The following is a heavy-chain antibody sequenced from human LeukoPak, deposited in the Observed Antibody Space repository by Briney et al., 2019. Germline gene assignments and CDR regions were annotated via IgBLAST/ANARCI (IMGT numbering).Heavy chain of an antibody. D-gene: IGHD3-22*01. CDR2: IYSGGST. J-gene: IGHJ6*02. CDR3: ARDSPLIIYGMDV. Sequence: PGGSLRLSCAASGFTVSSNYMSWVRQAPGKGLEWVSVIYSGGSTYFADSVKGRFTISRDNSKNTLYLQMNSLRAEDTAVYYCARDSPLIIYGMDVWGQGTTVTVSS. V-gene: IGHV3-53*01. CDR1: GFTVSSNY.